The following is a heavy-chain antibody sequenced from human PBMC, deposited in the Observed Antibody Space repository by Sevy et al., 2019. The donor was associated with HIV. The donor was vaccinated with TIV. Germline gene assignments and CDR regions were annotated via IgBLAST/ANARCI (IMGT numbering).Heavy chain of an antibody. CDR1: GFTFSNAW. CDR2: IKSKTDGGTT. D-gene: IGHD6-25*01. J-gene: IGHJ6*02. V-gene: IGHV3-15*01. Sequence: GGSLRLSCAASGFTFSNAWMSWVRQAPGKGLEWVGRIKSKTDGGTTDYAAPVKGRFTISRDDSKNTLYLQMNSLKTEDTAVYYCTTDRIGYNTYYSYGMDVWGQGTPVTVSS. CDR3: TTDRIGYNTYYSYGMDV.